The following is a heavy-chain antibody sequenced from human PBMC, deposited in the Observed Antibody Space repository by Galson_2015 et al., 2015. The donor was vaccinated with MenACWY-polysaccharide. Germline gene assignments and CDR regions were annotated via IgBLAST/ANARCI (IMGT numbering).Heavy chain of an antibody. CDR3: AKSNSGYSITRHWDY. D-gene: IGHD3-3*02. J-gene: IGHJ4*02. CDR2: ISGGGATT. CDR1: GFTFSGYA. V-gene: IGHV3-23*01. Sequence: SLRLSCAASGFTFSGYAMTWLRQAPGKGLDWVSSISGGGATTNYADSVKGRFTISRDNSKNTLYLQMNSLRAEDTSIYYCAKSNSGYSITRHWDYWGQGTLVTVSS.